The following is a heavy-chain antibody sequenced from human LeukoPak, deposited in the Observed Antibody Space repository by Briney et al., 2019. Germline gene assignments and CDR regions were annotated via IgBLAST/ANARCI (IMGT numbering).Heavy chain of an antibody. CDR1: GGSISSSSYY. J-gene: IGHJ4*02. CDR3: ARAPASKYYFDY. Sequence: SETLSLTCSVSGGSISSSSYYWGWIRQPPGKGLEWIGTFHYSGSTYYNPSLKSRVTISVNMSKNQFSLKLISVTAADTAVYYCARAPASKYYFDYWGQGTLVTVSS. CDR2: FHYSGST. V-gene: IGHV4-39*07.